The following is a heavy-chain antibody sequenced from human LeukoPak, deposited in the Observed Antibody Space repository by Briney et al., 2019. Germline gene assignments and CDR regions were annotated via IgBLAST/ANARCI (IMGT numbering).Heavy chain of an antibody. V-gene: IGHV4-4*02. CDR1: GGSISTANW. CDR3: ARAGISREGPKSINRFLEWLPLLNWFDP. Sequence: SETLSLTCAVSGGSISTANWWSWVRQSPEKGLEWIGEIFHDGKTNYHPSLKSRVTISVDTSKNQFSPKLSSVTAADTAVYYCARAGISREGPKSINRFLEWLPLLNWFDPWGQGTLVTVSS. J-gene: IGHJ5*02. D-gene: IGHD3-3*01. CDR2: IFHDGKT.